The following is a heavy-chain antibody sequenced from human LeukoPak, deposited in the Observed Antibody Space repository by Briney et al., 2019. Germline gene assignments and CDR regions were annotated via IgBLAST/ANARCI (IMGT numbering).Heavy chain of an antibody. J-gene: IGHJ6*03. CDR2: IIPILGIA. CDR3: ARGDSSYYYMDV. D-gene: IGHD3-22*01. V-gene: IGHV1-69*04. CDR1: GGTFSSYA. Sequence: AASVKVSCKASGGTFSSYAISWVRQAPGQGLEWMGRIIPILGIANYAQKFQGRVTITADKSTSTAYMELSSLRSEDTAVYYCARGDSSYYYMDVWGKGTTVTVSS.